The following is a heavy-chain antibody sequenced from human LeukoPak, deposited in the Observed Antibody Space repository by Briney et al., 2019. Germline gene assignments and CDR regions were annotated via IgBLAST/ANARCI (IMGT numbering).Heavy chain of an antibody. J-gene: IGHJ6*03. CDR3: ARVGNYYDSSGYYYYYYYMDV. CDR1: GGSISSYY. CDR2: IYTSGST. V-gene: IGHV4-4*07. D-gene: IGHD3-22*01. Sequence: SETLSLTCTVSGGSISSYYWSWIRQPAGKGPEWIGRIYTSGSTNYNPSLKSRVTISVDKSKNQFPLKLSSVTAADTAVYYCARVGNYYDSSGYYYYYYYMDVWGKGTTVTVSS.